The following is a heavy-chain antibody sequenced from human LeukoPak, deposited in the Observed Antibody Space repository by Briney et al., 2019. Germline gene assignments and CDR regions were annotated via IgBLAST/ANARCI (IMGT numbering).Heavy chain of an antibody. J-gene: IGHJ4*02. Sequence: GGSLRLSCAASGFTFGNYWMTWVRQAPGKGLEWVAHINQDGSKEYYMDSVKARFTISRDNAKNSLSLQMNSLRAEDTAVYYCVRDGGVSGYDLLDYWGQGTLVTVSS. V-gene: IGHV3-7*01. CDR2: INQDGSKE. CDR1: GFTFGNYW. CDR3: VRDGGVSGYDLLDY. D-gene: IGHD5-12*01.